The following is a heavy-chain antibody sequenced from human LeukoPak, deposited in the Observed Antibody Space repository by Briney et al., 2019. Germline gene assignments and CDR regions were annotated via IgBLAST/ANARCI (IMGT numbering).Heavy chain of an antibody. CDR1: GFTFSSYW. V-gene: IGHV3-9*01. CDR2: ISWNSGSI. J-gene: IGHJ4*02. CDR3: AKQDY. Sequence: GGSLRLSCAASGFTFSSYWMHWVRQPPGKGLVWVSGISWNSGSIGYADSVKGRFTISRDNAKNSLYLQMNSLRAEDTALYYCAKQDYWGQGTLVTVSS.